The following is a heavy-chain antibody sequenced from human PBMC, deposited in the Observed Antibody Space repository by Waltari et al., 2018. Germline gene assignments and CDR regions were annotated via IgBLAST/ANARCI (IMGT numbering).Heavy chain of an antibody. CDR1: GFTVGWRF. D-gene: IGHD6-13*01. CDR2: IYSGGTT. J-gene: IGHJ6*02. CDR3: ARAPDSSSWRFGLDV. V-gene: IGHV3-66*02. Sequence: EVQLVESGGGLVQPGGSLRLSCAASGFTVGWRFISWVRQAPLKGLEWVSVIYSGGTTYSADSVKGRFSIYRDNSRNTVDLEMSSLRPEDSGVYYCARAPDSSSWRFGLDVWGQGTTVTVSS.